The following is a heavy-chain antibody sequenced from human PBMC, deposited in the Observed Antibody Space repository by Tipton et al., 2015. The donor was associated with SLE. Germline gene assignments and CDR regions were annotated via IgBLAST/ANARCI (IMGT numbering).Heavy chain of an antibody. D-gene: IGHD3-3*01. CDR1: GGSFSGYY. CDR3: ARVRPPLSIFGVVKGTDYYYMDV. Sequence: TLSLTCAVYGGSFSGYYWSWIRQPPGKGLEWIGEINHSGSTNYNPSLKRRVTISVDTPKNQFSLKLSSVTAADTAVYYCARVRPPLSIFGVVKGTDYYYMDVWGKGTTVTVSS. J-gene: IGHJ6*03. CDR2: INHSGST. V-gene: IGHV4-34*01.